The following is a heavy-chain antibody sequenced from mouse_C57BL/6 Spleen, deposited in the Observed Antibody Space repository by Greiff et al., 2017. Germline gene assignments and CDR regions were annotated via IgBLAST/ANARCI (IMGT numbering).Heavy chain of an antibody. CDR2: ISYDGSN. CDR3: ARHYGSSPWYFDV. Sequence: EVQLQQSGPGLVKPSQSLSLTCSVTGYSITSGYYWNWIRQFPGNKLEWMGYISYDGSNNYNPSLKNRISITRDTSKNQFFLKLNSVTTEDTATYYCARHYGSSPWYFDVWGTGTTVTVSS. V-gene: IGHV3-6*01. CDR1: GYSITSGYY. D-gene: IGHD1-1*01. J-gene: IGHJ1*03.